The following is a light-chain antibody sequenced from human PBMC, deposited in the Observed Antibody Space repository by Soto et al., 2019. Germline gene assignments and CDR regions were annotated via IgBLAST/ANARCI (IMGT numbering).Light chain of an antibody. V-gene: IGLV1-44*01. CDR1: NSNIGSNT. CDR3: AAWHDSLNAYV. CDR2: SNN. J-gene: IGLJ1*01. Sequence: QSVLTQPPSASGTPGQRVSISCSGSNSNIGSNTVNWYQQLPGTAPKRLIYSNNQRPSGVPDRISGSKSGTSASLAISGLQSEDEADYYCAAWHDSLNAYVFGTGTKVTVL.